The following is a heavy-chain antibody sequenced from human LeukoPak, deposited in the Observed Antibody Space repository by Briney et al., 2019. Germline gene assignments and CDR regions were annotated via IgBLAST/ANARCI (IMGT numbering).Heavy chain of an antibody. CDR2: ISGSSSST. Sequence: GGSLRLSCTGSGFIFGDYAMNWVRQAPGKGLEWASAISGSSSSTYYADSVKGRFTISRDNSKNTLYLQMNSLRAEDTAVYYCAKVRMITMIAYDAFDIWGQGTMVTVSS. CDR3: AKVRMITMIAYDAFDI. V-gene: IGHV3-23*01. J-gene: IGHJ3*02. CDR1: GFIFGDYA. D-gene: IGHD3-22*01.